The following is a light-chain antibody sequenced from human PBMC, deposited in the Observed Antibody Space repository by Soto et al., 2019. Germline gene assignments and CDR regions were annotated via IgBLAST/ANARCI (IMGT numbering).Light chain of an antibody. J-gene: IGKJ2*01. CDR2: LGS. V-gene: IGKV2-28*01. CDR3: MQALHTPRYT. CDR1: QSLLHSNGYKY. Sequence: DIVMTQSPLSLPVTPGEPASISCRSSQSLLHSNGYKYLDWYLQKPGQSPQLLIYLGSNRASGVPDRFSGSGSGTDFTLKISRVEAEDVGVYYCMQALHTPRYTFGQGTKLEIK.